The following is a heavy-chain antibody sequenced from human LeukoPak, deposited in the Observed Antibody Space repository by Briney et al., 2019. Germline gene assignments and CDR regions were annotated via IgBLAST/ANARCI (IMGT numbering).Heavy chain of an antibody. CDR1: GFTFSSYE. CDR3: ATDIVVVPAAKGWNDY. D-gene: IGHD2-2*01. Sequence: PGGSLRLSCAASGFTFSSYEMNWVRQTPGKGLEWVSYISSSGSTIYYADSVKGRFTISRDNAKNSPYLQMNSLRAEDTAVYYCATDIVVVPAAKGWNDYWGQGTLVTVSS. V-gene: IGHV3-48*03. CDR2: ISSSGSTI. J-gene: IGHJ4*02.